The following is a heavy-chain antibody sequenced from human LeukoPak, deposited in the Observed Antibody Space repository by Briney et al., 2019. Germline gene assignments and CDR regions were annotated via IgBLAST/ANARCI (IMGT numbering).Heavy chain of an antibody. CDR2: IGTAGDT. CDR3: ARYDNGKDYFDY. Sequence: GGSLRLSCATSGFTFSNHAMHWVRQATGKGLEWVSAIGTAGDTFYPGSVKGRFTISRENAKNSLSLQMNSLRAEDTAVYYCARYDNGKDYFDYWGQGTLVTVSS. J-gene: IGHJ4*02. D-gene: IGHD1-1*01. V-gene: IGHV3-13*01. CDR1: GFTFSNHA.